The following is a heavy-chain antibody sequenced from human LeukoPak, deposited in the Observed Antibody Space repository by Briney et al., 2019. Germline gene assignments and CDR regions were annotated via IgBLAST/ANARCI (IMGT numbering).Heavy chain of an antibody. Sequence: GGSLRLSCAASGLTFSTFGMHWVRQAPGKGLEWVAVISYDGSDKDYADSVKGRFTISRDDSKNTLYLQMNSLRAVDTAVYYCAKEGCGGDCYSLAFDIWGQGTMVTVSS. CDR3: AKEGCGGDCYSLAFDI. D-gene: IGHD2-21*02. CDR2: ISYDGSDK. V-gene: IGHV3-30*18. CDR1: GLTFSTFG. J-gene: IGHJ3*02.